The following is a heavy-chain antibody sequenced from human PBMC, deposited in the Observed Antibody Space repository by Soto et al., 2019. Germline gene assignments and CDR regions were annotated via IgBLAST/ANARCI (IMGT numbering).Heavy chain of an antibody. CDR1: GFTFSSYA. CDR3: ARDRDIVVVVALLNYFDY. D-gene: IGHD2-15*01. J-gene: IGHJ4*02. Sequence: GGSLRLSCAASGFTFSSYAMHWVRQAPGKGLEWVAVISYDGRNKYYADSVKGRLTISRENSKNTLYLQMNSLRAEDTAVYYCARDRDIVVVVALLNYFDYWGQGTLVTVSS. V-gene: IGHV3-30*04. CDR2: ISYDGRNK.